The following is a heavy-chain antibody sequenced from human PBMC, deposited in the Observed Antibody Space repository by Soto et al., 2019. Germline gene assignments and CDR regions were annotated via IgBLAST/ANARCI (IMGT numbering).Heavy chain of an antibody. Sequence: ASVKVSCKASGYTFSSYTIHWVRQAPGQRLEWMVWINAGNGNTKYSQKFQARVTITRETIASTTYMELNSLRSEDTAIYYCERVTSTSDAFDVCVQGTLVTVSS. CDR3: ERVTSTSDAFDV. CDR2: INAGNGNT. J-gene: IGHJ3*01. V-gene: IGHV1-3*01. D-gene: IGHD2-2*01. CDR1: GYTFSSYT.